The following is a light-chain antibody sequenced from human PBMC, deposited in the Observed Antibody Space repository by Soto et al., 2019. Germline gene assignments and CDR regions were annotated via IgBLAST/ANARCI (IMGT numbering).Light chain of an antibody. V-gene: IGKV3-11*01. J-gene: IGKJ2*01. CDR1: QSVSSY. CDR2: DAS. Sequence: EIVLTQSPATLSLSPGERATLSCRASQSVSSYLAWYQQKPGQAPRPLIYDASNLATGIPARFSGSGSGTDFTLSISSLEPEDFAVYYCQQSSNWPPYTFGQGNKLEIK. CDR3: QQSSNWPPYT.